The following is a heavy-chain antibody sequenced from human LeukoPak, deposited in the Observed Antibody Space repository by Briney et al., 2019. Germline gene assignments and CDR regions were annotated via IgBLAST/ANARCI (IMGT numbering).Heavy chain of an antibody. J-gene: IGHJ4*02. CDR1: EFSVGINC. CDR2: IYIVGST. CDR3: ARGASGYHNT. V-gene: IGHV3-66*01. Sequence: GASLRLSCAASEFSVGINCMTWVRQAPGKGLECLSLIYIVGSTYYADSVKRRFTISRENPKNTLYLQMNSLRADDTAVYYCARGASGYHNTGGQGTLVTVSS. D-gene: IGHD5-12*01.